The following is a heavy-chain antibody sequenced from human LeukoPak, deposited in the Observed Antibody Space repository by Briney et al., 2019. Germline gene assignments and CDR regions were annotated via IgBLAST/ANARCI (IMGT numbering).Heavy chain of an antibody. CDR3: ARARAFGGVIAQPPDY. V-gene: IGHV3-30*04. CDR2: ISYDGSNK. CDR1: GFTFSSYA. D-gene: IGHD3-16*02. J-gene: IGHJ4*02. Sequence: GRSLRLSCAASGFTFSSYAMHWVRQAPGKGLEWVAVISYDGSNKYYADSVKGRFTISRDNSKNTLYLQMNSLRAEDTAVYYCARARAFGGVIAQPPDYWGQGTLVTVSS.